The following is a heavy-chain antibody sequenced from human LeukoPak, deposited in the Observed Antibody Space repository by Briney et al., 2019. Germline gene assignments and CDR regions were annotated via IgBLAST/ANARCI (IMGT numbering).Heavy chain of an antibody. CDR1: RLSVRHWA. D-gene: IGHD2-2*03. J-gene: IGHJ4*02. CDR2: LRGDGET. CDR3: ARASWISSADAVW. V-gene: IGHV3-23*01. Sequence: GESLRHFPAASRLSVRHWAMRWVCQVATWGMEWVSSLRGDGETFYADSVKGRFTLSRDDSRNTVFLQLNNLRVDDTAVYYCARASWISSADAVWWGQGTLVTVSS.